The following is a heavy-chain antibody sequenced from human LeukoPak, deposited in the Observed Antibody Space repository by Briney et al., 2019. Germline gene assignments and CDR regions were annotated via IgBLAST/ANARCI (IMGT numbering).Heavy chain of an antibody. CDR3: ARDTYGDYVSAWFDP. CDR2: INHSGST. Sequence: ASETLSLTCAVSGGSISSNNWWSWVRQPPGKGLEWIGEINHSGSTNYNPSLKSRVTISVDTSKNQFSLKLSSVTAADTAVYYCARDTYGDYVSAWFDPWGQGILVTVSS. CDR1: GGSISSNNW. V-gene: IGHV4-4*02. J-gene: IGHJ5*02. D-gene: IGHD4-17*01.